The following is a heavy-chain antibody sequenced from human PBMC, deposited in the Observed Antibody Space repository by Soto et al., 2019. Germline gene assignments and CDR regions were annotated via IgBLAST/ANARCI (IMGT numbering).Heavy chain of an antibody. D-gene: IGHD3-22*01. CDR3: ARAPTLYYESSGSVDY. J-gene: IGHJ4*02. V-gene: IGHV4-4*02. CDR2: IYHSGST. Sequence: QVQLQESGPGLVKPSGTLSLTCAVSGGSISSSNWWSWVRQPTEKGLEWIGEIYHSGSTNYNPSLNSRVTISVDKSKNQFALELSSVTAADTAVYYCARAPTLYYESSGSVDYWGQGTLVTVSS. CDR1: GGSISSSNW.